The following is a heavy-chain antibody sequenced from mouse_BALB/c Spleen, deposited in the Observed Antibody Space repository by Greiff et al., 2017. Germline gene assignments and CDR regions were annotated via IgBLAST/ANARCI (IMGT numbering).Heavy chain of an antibody. V-gene: IGHV3-6*02. J-gene: IGHJ4*01. CDR2: ISYDGSN. Sequence: VQLQQSGPGLVKPSQSLSLTCSVTGYSITSGYYWNWIRQFPGNKLEWMGYISYDGSNNYNPSLKNRISITRDTSKNQFFLKLNSVTTEDTATYYCASMGYDGIYYAMDYWGQGTSVTVSS. CDR3: ASMGYDGIYYAMDY. D-gene: IGHD2-14*01. CDR1: GYSITSGYY.